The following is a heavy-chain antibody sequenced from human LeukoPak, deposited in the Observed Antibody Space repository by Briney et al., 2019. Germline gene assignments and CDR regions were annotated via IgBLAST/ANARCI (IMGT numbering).Heavy chain of an antibody. J-gene: IGHJ4*02. CDR3: ARVDYYDSSGYLDY. V-gene: IGHV3-20*04. CDR2: INWNGGST. D-gene: IGHD3-22*01. CDR1: GFTFDDYR. Sequence: GPGGSLRLSCAASGFTFDDYRMSWVRQAPGRGLEWVSGINWNGGSTGYADSVKGRFTISRDNAKNSLYLQMNSLRAEDTALYYCARVDYYDSSGYLDYWGQGTLVTVSS.